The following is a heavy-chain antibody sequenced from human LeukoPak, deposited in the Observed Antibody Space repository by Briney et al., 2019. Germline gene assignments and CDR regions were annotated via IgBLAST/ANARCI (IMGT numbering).Heavy chain of an antibody. D-gene: IGHD2-2*01. V-gene: IGHV3-20*04. J-gene: IGHJ4*02. CDR1: GFTFDDYG. Sequence: GGSLRLSCAASGFTFDDYGMSWVRQAPGEGLEWVSGINWNGGSTGYADSVKGRFTISRDNAKNSLYLQMNSLRAEDTALYYCARVPSVVVPGRDEYYFDYWGQGTLVTVSS. CDR3: ARVPSVVVPGRDEYYFDY. CDR2: INWNGGST.